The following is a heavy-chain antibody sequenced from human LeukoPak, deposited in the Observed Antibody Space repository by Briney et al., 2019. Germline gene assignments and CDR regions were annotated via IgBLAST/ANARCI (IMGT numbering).Heavy chain of an antibody. J-gene: IGHJ3*02. CDR2: IYYTGST. V-gene: IGHV4-59*08. Sequence: GSLRLSCAASGFAFSSYAMSWIRQPPGKGLEWIGYIYYTGSTNYNPSLKSRVTISVDTSKNQLSLKLRSVTAADTAVYYCARQDSGTYLNPLDIWGQGTVVTVSS. D-gene: IGHD1-26*01. CDR1: GFAFSSYA. CDR3: ARQDSGTYLNPLDI.